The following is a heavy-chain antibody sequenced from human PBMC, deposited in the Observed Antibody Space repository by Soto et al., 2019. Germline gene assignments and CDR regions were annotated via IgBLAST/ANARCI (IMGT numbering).Heavy chain of an antibody. CDR2: INLDGSEQ. CDR3: SGENCFQDY. V-gene: IGHV3-7*03. J-gene: IGHJ4*02. Sequence: GGSLRLSCVASGFTFTRYYMTWVRQAPGKGLEWVASINLDGSEQFYVDSGKGRFIIAKDNARSSLYLQMNILRAEDTALYFCSGENCFQDYWGPGTLVTVSS. CDR1: GFTFTRYY. D-gene: IGHD1-1*01.